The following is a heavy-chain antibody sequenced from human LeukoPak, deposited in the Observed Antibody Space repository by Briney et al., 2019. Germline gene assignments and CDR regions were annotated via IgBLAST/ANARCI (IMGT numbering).Heavy chain of an antibody. J-gene: IGHJ6*02. V-gene: IGHV3-30*04. Sequence: GGSLRLSCAASGLTFSSYAMHWVRQAPGKGLQWVAVISYDGSNKYYADSVRGRFTISRDNSKNTLYLQMNSLRAEDAAVYYCAKGQSYYSGMDVWGQGTTVTVSS. CDR2: ISYDGSNK. CDR1: GLTFSSYA. CDR3: AKGQSYYSGMDV.